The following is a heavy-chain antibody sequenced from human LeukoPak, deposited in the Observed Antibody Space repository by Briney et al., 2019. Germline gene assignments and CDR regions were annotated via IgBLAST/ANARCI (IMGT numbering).Heavy chain of an antibody. J-gene: IGHJ4*02. V-gene: IGHV3-7*01. CDR3: ASSFPYCTDDICAL. Sequence: GGSLRLSCGAWGLTLRNYWMRGVRQAPGKGGEGVANIPPRGYTNNYVPSVKGRFTISRDNAANSLHLQMDSLRAEDTGRYYCASSFPYCTDDICALGAQGVLVTVSS. CDR2: IPPRGYTN. D-gene: IGHD2-8*01. CDR1: GLTLRNYW.